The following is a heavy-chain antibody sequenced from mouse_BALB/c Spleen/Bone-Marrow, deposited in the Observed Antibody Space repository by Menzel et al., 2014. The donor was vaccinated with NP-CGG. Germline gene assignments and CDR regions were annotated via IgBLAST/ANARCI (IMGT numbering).Heavy chain of an antibody. J-gene: IGHJ4*01. V-gene: IGHV5-12*02. CDR1: GFTSSDYY. CDR2: ISNGGGST. CDR3: ARGGIYYGMDY. Sequence: DVMLVESGGGLVQPGGSLKLSCATSGFTSSDYYMYWVRQTPGKRLEWVAYISNGGGSTYYPDTVKGRFTISRDNAKNTLYLQMSRLKSEDTAMYYCARGGIYYGMDYWGQGTSVTVSS.